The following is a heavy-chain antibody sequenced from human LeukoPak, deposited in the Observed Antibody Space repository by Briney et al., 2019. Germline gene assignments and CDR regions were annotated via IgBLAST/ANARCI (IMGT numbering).Heavy chain of an antibody. D-gene: IGHD3-9*01. CDR2: IVGSGGST. J-gene: IGHJ4*02. CDR1: RFTFSNYA. Sequence: TGGSLRLSCAASRFTFSNYAMSWVPQAPGKGREWVSAIVGSGGSTYYADSVKGRFTISRDNPKNTLYLQMNSLRAEDTAVYYCAKWGDYDILTGYYDSDYWGQGTLVTVSS. CDR3: AKWGDYDILTGYYDSDY. V-gene: IGHV3-23*01.